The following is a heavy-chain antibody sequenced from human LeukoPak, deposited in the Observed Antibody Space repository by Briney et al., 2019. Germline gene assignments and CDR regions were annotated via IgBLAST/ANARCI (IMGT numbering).Heavy chain of an antibody. Sequence: PSETLSLTCTVSGGSISSYYWSWIRQPPEKGLEWIGYIYYSGSTNYNPSLKSRVTISVDTSKNQFSLKLSSVTAADTAVYYCAREPAAILGYYYMDVWGKGTTVTVSS. CDR1: GGSISSYY. CDR2: IYYSGST. CDR3: AREPAAILGYYYMDV. J-gene: IGHJ6*03. V-gene: IGHV4-59*01. D-gene: IGHD2-2*02.